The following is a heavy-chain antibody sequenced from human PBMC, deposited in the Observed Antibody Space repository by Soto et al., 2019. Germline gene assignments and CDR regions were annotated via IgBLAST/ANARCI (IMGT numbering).Heavy chain of an antibody. CDR2: ICSSATP. V-gene: IGHV4-30-4*02. Sequence: SVTLSFPCSLAADSISSGNKYWSWFRQPPGNTLQCPGYICSSATPYYNSSIKSRLTMSRDACNNQCSFKLNPLTEPDPAAYFCARLPSPFDYYYAIEVWGQGTTGAVSS. CDR3: ARLPSPFDYYYAIEV. CDR1: ADSISSGNKY. J-gene: IGHJ6*02. D-gene: IGHD3-16*01.